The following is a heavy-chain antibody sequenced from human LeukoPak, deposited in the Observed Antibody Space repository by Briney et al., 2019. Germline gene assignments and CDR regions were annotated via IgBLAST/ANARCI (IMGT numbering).Heavy chain of an antibody. D-gene: IGHD2-2*01. J-gene: IGHJ6*03. CDR1: GYTFTGYY. V-gene: IGHV1-2*06. Sequence: ASVKVSCKASGYTFTGYYMHWVRQAPGQGLEWMGRINPNSGGTNYAQKFQGRVTMTRDTSISTAYMELSRLRSDDTAVYYCARDLSKVFRVPAGYYYYYYYMDVWGKGTTVTVSS. CDR2: INPNSGGT. CDR3: ARDLSKVFRVPAGYYYYYYYMDV.